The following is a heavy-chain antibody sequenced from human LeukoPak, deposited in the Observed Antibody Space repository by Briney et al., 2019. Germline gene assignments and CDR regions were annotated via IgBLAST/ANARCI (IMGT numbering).Heavy chain of an antibody. J-gene: IGHJ4*02. V-gene: IGHV3-43*02. CDR1: GYTFEDYA. CDR2: ISGDGGST. Sequence: PGGPLRLSCAASGYTFEDYAKHWARQAPGKGLEWVSLISGDGGSTYYADSVKGRFTISRDNSKNSLYLQMNSLRTEDTALYYCAKGALYDSCGYYYPFDYWGQGTLVTVSS. D-gene: IGHD3-22*01. CDR3: AKGALYDSCGYYYPFDY.